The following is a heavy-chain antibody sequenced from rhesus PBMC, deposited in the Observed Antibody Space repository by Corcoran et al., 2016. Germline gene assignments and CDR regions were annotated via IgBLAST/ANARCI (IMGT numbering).Heavy chain of an antibody. Sequence: EVQLVESGGGLVQPGGSLRLSCAASGFTFSSYGLSWVRQAPGQGLGWVSFLSSASSYRYYADSVKGRFTISRDNAKNSLSLQMNSLRAEDTAVYYCTSEDCTGSGCYAGYAFDFWGQGLRVTVSS. CDR3: TSEDCTGSGCYAGYAFDF. CDR2: LSSASSYR. J-gene: IGHJ3*01. D-gene: IGHD2-21*01. V-gene: IGHV3S16*01. CDR1: GFTFSSYG.